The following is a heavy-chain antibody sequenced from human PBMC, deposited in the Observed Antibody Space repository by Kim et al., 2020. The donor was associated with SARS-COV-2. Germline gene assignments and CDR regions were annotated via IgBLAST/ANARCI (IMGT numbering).Heavy chain of an antibody. CDR3: ARGGDMVRGVPSPAPYYYYGMDV. J-gene: IGHJ6*02. V-gene: IGHV3-53*01. CDR2: IYSGGST. CDR1: GFTVSSNY. Sequence: GGSLRLSCAASGFTVSSNYMSWVRQAPGKGLEWVSVIYSGGSTYYADSVKGRFTISRDNSKNTLYLQMNSLRAEDTAVYYCARGGDMVRGVPSPAPYYYYGMDVWGQGTTVTVSS. D-gene: IGHD3-10*01.